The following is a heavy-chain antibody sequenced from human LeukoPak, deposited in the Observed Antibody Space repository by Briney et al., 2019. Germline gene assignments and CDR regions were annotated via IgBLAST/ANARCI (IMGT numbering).Heavy chain of an antibody. J-gene: IGHJ6*03. CDR1: GGSISSGGYY. CDR3: ARYPIVAHSVRNYYYMDV. CDR2: IYYSGST. Sequence: SSQTLSLTCTVSGGSISSGGYYWSWIRQPPGKGPEWIGYIYYSGSTYYNPSLKSRVTISVDTSKNQFSLKLSSVTAADTAVYYCARYPIVAHSVRNYYYMDVWGKGTTVTVSS. V-gene: IGHV4-30-4*08. D-gene: IGHD5-12*01.